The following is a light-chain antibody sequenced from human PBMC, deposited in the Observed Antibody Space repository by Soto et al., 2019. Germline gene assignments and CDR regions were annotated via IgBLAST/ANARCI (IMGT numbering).Light chain of an antibody. V-gene: IGKV3-15*01. CDR2: GGV. Sequence: EIVMTQSPASVSVSPGETVTLSCRASENIGSTLGWYQQKPGQAPRLVIYGGVARATDVPGRFSGSGSGTDYTLTISSLQSEDFAVYYCQQYFNWPLTFGQGTKVEV. CDR3: QQYFNWPLT. CDR1: ENIGST. J-gene: IGKJ1*01.